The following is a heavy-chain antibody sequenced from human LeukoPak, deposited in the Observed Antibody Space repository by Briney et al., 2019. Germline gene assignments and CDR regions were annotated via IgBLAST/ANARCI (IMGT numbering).Heavy chain of an antibody. J-gene: IGHJ4*02. V-gene: IGHV1-2*02. D-gene: IGHD6-25*01. Sequence: ASVKVSCKASGYTFTGYYMHWVRQAPGQGLEWMGWINPNSGGTNYAQKFQGRVTMTRDTSISTAYMELSRLRSDDTAVYFCARVGAGAAGQSYYFDLWGQGTLVTVSS. CDR1: GYTFTGYY. CDR3: ARVGAGAAGQSYYFDL. CDR2: INPNSGGT.